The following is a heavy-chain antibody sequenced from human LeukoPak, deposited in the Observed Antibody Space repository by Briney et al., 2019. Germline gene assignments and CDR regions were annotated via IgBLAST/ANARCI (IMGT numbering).Heavy chain of an antibody. D-gene: IGHD1-26*01. J-gene: IGHJ3*02. CDR3: ARDRELDIIDAFDI. Sequence: GGSLRLSCAASGFTFSSYSMNWVRQAPGKGLEWVSSISSSSSYIYYADSVKGRFTISRDNAKNSLYLQMNSLRAEDTAAYYCARDRELDIIDAFDIWGQGTMVTVSS. V-gene: IGHV3-21*01. CDR2: ISSSSSYI. CDR1: GFTFSSYS.